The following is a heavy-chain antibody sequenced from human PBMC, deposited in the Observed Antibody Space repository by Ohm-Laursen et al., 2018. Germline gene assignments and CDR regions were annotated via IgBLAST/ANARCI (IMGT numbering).Heavy chain of an antibody. J-gene: IGHJ1*01. Sequence: GASVKVSCMASGYTFTGYEFNWVRLATAQGLEWLGEISTMCVTANYVQKFQDRVTIIADESTSTAYMDLSNLRSEDTAIYYCARDGLGTRGYFHHWGQGSLVTVSS. CDR3: ARDGLGTRGYFHH. CDR1: GYTFTGYE. V-gene: IGHV1-69*13. D-gene: IGHD3-10*01. CDR2: ISTMCVTA.